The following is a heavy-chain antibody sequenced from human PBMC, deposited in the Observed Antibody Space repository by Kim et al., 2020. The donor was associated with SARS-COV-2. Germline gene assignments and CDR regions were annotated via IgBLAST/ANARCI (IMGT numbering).Heavy chain of an antibody. CDR2: ISGSGGST. Sequence: GGSLRLSCAASGFTFSSYAMSWVRQAPGKGLEWVSAISGSGGSTYYADSVKGRFTISRDNSKNTLYLQMNSLRAEDTAVYYCAKVHDYYDSSGYCLDYWGQGTLVTVSS. CDR3: AKVHDYYDSSGYCLDY. CDR1: GFTFSSYA. J-gene: IGHJ4*02. V-gene: IGHV3-23*01. D-gene: IGHD3-22*01.